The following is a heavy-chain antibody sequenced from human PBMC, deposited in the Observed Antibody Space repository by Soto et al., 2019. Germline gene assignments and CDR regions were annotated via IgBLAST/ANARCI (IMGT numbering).Heavy chain of an antibody. J-gene: IGHJ6*02. Sequence: PGESLKISCKGSGYSFTSYWISWVRQMPGKGLEWMGRIDPSDSYTNYSPSFQGHVTISADKSISTAYLQWSSLKASDTAMYYCARSIAARHPCDYHCYGMDVWGQGTTVTVSS. D-gene: IGHD6-6*01. CDR3: ARSIAARHPCDYHCYGMDV. V-gene: IGHV5-10-1*01. CDR1: GYSFTSYW. CDR2: IDPSDSYT.